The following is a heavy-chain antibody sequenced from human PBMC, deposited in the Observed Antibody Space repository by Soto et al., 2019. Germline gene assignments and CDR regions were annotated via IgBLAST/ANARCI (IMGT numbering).Heavy chain of an antibody. CDR2: IYYSGST. CDR3: ARPIRTFDYYDLAFHI. Sequence: QLQLQESGPGLVKPSETLSLTCTVSGGSISGDSYYWGWIRQPPGKGLEWIGTIYYSGSTYYNPSLKSRVTISVDTSRNQFSLKLSSVTAADTAVYYCARPIRTFDYYDLAFHIWGQGTMVTVSS. J-gene: IGHJ3*02. D-gene: IGHD3-22*01. CDR1: GGSISGDSYY. V-gene: IGHV4-39*01.